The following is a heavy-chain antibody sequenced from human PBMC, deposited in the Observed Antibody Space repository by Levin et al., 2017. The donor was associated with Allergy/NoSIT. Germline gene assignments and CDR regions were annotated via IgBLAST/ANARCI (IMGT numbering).Heavy chain of an antibody. CDR1: GYTFTSYG. J-gene: IGHJ6*02. D-gene: IGHD1-7*01. CDR3: ARDGAPRITGTFQPGMDV. Sequence: ASVKVSCKASGYTFTSYGISWVRQAPGQGLEWMGWISAYNGNTNYAQKLQGRVTMTTDTSTSTAYMELRSLRSDDTAVYYCARDGAPRITGTFQPGMDVWGQGTTVTVSS. V-gene: IGHV1-18*01. CDR2: ISAYNGNT.